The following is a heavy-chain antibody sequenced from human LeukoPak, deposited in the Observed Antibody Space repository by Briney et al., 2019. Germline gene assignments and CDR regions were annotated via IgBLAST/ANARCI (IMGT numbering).Heavy chain of an antibody. CDR2: IYPRDSET. CDR1: GYSFTNFW. J-gene: IGHJ4*02. CDR3: AKIVSGTYYLTGH. D-gene: IGHD3-10*01. V-gene: IGHV5-51*01. Sequence: GESLKISCEAFGYSFTNFWIGWVRQMPGKGLEWMGIIYPRDSETRYNPSFQGHVTISADRSIRTTYLQWHSLKDSDTTVYFCAKIVSGTYYLTGHWGRGTLVTVSS.